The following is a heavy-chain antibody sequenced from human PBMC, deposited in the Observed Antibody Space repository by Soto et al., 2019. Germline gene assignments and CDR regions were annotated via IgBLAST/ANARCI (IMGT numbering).Heavy chain of an antibody. CDR2: INPSAGTT. D-gene: IGHD1-1*01. Sequence: QVQLVQSGAEVKKPGASVKVSCKASGYTFTSYWMHWVRQAPGQGLEWMGIINPSAGTTNYAQKFQGRVTMTRVTSTSTVYMDLSSLRSEDTAVYYCTRSEYDPIFDYWGQGTLVTVSS. CDR1: GYTFTSYW. CDR3: TRSEYDPIFDY. J-gene: IGHJ4*02. V-gene: IGHV1-46*03.